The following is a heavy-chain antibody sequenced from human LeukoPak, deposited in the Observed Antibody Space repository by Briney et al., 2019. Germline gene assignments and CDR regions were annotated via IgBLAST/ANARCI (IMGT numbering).Heavy chain of an antibody. D-gene: IGHD2/OR15-2a*01. Sequence: SETLSLTCAVSGGPFSGYFWSWIRQSSGKGLEWIGEIHNSGTTNYNPSLNSRVTISEDTSKDQFYLNLSSVTAADTAVYYCARRYYSNLGSFPFDFWGQGTLVTVSS. V-gene: IGHV4-34*01. CDR3: ARRYYSNLGSFPFDF. J-gene: IGHJ4*02. CDR2: IHNSGTT. CDR1: GGPFSGYF.